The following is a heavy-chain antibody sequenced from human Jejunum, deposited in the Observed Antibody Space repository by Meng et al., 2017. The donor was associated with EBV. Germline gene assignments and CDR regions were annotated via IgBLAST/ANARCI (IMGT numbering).Heavy chain of an antibody. CDR2: ISGNSGHI. V-gene: IGHV3-21*01. D-gene: IGHD1-1*01. Sequence: GQLVESGGGLVQPGGSLRLSCVGSDFTFDEYSMNWVRQAPGKGLEWVSCISGNSGHIDYADSLKGRFTISRDNAKKSLFLQMDSLRVDDTAVYYCAAGTTTTTKYNWLDPWGLGTLVTVSS. CDR1: DFTFDEYS. CDR3: AAGTTTTTKYNWLDP. J-gene: IGHJ5*02.